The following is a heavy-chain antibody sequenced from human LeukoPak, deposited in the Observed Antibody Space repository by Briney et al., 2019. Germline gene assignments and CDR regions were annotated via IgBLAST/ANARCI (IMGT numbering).Heavy chain of an antibody. CDR3: ARDLVRYFDWYNWFVP. Sequence: PGGSLRLSCAASGFTFSDYYMSWIRQAPGKGLEWVSYISSSGSTLYYADSVKGRFTISRDNAKNSLYLQMNSLRAEDTAVYYCARDLVRYFDWYNWFVPWGQGTLVTVSS. V-gene: IGHV3-11*01. D-gene: IGHD3-9*01. CDR2: ISSSGSTL. J-gene: IGHJ5*02. CDR1: GFTFSDYY.